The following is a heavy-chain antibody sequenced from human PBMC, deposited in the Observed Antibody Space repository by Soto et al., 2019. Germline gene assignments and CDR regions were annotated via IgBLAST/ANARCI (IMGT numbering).Heavy chain of an antibody. Sequence: ASVKVSCKASGYTFTGYYMHWVRQAPGQGLEWMGWINPNSSGTNYAQKFQGRVTMTRDTSISTAYMELSRLRSDDTAVYYCARVSYGYLDFDYWGQGTLVTVSS. J-gene: IGHJ4*02. D-gene: IGHD5-18*01. CDR2: INPNSSGT. V-gene: IGHV1-2*02. CDR3: ARVSYGYLDFDY. CDR1: GYTFTGYY.